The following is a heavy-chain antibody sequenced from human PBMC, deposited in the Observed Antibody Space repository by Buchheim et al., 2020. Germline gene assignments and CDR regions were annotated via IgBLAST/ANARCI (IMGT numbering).Heavy chain of an antibody. CDR1: GGSISNGGYY. D-gene: IGHD6-13*01. Sequence: QVQLQESGPGLVKPSQTLSLTCTVSGGSISNGGYYWSWIRQRPGKGLEWIGYIYYSGSTYYNPSLKSRVTISVDTSKNQFSLKLSSVTAADTAVYYCARADTDSSSWHYYFDYWGQGTL. CDR3: ARADTDSSSWHYYFDY. J-gene: IGHJ4*02. V-gene: IGHV4-31*03. CDR2: IYYSGST.